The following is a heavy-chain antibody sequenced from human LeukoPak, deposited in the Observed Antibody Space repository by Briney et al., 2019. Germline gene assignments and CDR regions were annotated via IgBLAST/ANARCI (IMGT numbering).Heavy chain of an antibody. CDR3: ARSPRGALAFDY. J-gene: IGHJ4*02. Sequence: GESLKISCKGSGYSFTSFWIGWVRQMPGKGLEWMGIIFPADSDTRYSPSFQGQVTISADKSISTAYLQCSSLKAADTAMYYCARSPRGALAFDYWGQGTLVTVSS. CDR2: IFPADSDT. V-gene: IGHV5-51*01. D-gene: IGHD3-3*02. CDR1: GYSFTSFW.